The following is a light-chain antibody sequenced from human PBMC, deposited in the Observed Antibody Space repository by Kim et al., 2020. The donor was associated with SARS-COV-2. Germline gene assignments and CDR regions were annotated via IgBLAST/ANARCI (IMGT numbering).Light chain of an antibody. J-gene: IGKJ2*01. CDR1: QTLTSSY. CDR3: QQHGKTPSYT. CDR2: GTS. V-gene: IGKV3-20*01. Sequence: EIVLTQSPGTLSLSPGERATLSCRASQTLTSSYLAWYQQKPGQAPRLLIYGTSTRSAGIADRFSGSGSGTDFTLTTSRLESEDSAVYYCQQHGKTPSYTFGQGTKLEI.